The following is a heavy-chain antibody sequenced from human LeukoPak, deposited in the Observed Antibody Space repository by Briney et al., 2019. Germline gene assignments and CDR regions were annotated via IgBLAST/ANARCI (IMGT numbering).Heavy chain of an antibody. J-gene: IGHJ6*03. CDR2: ISSNGGST. CDR3: ARGSRGSDGYYYYMDV. Sequence: GGSLRLSCAASGFTFSSYAMHWVRQAPGKGLEYVSAISSNGGSTYYANSVKGRFTISRDNSKNTLYLQMGSLRDEDMAVYYCARGSRGSDGYYYYMDVWGKGTTVTVSS. CDR1: GFTFSSYA. V-gene: IGHV3-64*01. D-gene: IGHD6-19*01.